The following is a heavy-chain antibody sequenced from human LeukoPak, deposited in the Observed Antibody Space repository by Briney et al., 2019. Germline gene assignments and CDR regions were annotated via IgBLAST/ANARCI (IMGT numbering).Heavy chain of an antibody. J-gene: IGHJ4*02. CDR2: IYYTGST. CDR1: GVSISSHY. Sequence: SETLSLTCTVSGVSISSHYWSWIRQPPGKGLEWIGNIYYTGSTNYNPSLKSRITISVDRSKNQFSLKLRSVTAADTAVYYCARSTRSSALRTWGQGTLVTVSS. D-gene: IGHD3-10*01. CDR3: ARSTRSSALRT. V-gene: IGHV4-59*11.